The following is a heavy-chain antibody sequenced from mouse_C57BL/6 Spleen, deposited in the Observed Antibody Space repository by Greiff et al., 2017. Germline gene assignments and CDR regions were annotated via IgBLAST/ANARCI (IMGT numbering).Heavy chain of an antibody. D-gene: IGHD1-1*01. CDR2: ISSGSSTI. J-gene: IGHJ3*01. Sequence: EVQVVESGGGLVKPGGSLKLSCAASGFTFSDYGMHWVRQAPEKGLEWVAYISSGSSTIYYADTVKGRFTISRDNAKNTLFLQMTSLRSEDTAMYYCARPDYYGSSPFADWGQGTLVTVSA. CDR1: GFTFSDYG. CDR3: ARPDYYGSSPFAD. V-gene: IGHV5-17*01.